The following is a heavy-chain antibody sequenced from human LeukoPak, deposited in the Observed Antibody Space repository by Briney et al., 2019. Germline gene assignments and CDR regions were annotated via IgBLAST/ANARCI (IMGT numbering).Heavy chain of an antibody. CDR1: GFTSGDYG. CDR2: ISANGRIT. CDR3: AKGGYDFWSGYYRTPYMDV. Sequence: GGSLRLSCAASGFTSGDYGMGWVRQAPGKGLEWVSSISANGRITYYADSVKGRFTMSRDNSNNMVFLQMNSLTAEDTAVYYCAKGGYDFWSGYYRTPYMDVWGKGTTVTVSS. J-gene: IGHJ6*03. V-gene: IGHV3-23*01. D-gene: IGHD3-3*01.